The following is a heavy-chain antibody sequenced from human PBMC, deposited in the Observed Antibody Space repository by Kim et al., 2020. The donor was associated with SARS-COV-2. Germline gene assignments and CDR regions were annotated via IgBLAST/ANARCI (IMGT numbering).Heavy chain of an antibody. CDR3: TTDPAMGDYYYYGMDP. Sequence: GGSLRLSCAASGFTFSNAWMSWVRQAPGKGLDWVGRIKSKTDGGTTDYAAPVKGRFTISRDDSKNTLYLQMNSLKTEDTAVYYCTTDPAMGDYYYYGMDPWGQGTTVT. CDR1: GFTFSNAW. CDR2: IKSKTDGGTT. V-gene: IGHV3-15*01. J-gene: IGHJ6*02. D-gene: IGHD5-18*01.